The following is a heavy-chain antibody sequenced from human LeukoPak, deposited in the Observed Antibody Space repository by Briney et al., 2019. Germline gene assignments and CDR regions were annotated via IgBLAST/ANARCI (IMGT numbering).Heavy chain of an antibody. CDR2: TYYRSQQWHS. D-gene: IGHD6-19*01. CDR3: AREIAVAGPFDY. Sequence: KCSQTLSLTCAISGDSVSSNGASWNWIRQSPSRGLEWLGRTYYRSQQWHSDYAPSVKGRITLNPDTSKNQFSLQLNSVTPEDTAVYYCAREIAVAGPFDYWGQGTLVTVSS. CDR1: GDSVSSNGAS. V-gene: IGHV6-1*01. J-gene: IGHJ4*02.